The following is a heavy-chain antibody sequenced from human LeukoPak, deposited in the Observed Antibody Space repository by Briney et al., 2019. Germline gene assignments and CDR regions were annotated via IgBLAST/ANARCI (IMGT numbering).Heavy chain of an antibody. CDR1: GFTFSSYA. J-gene: IGHJ4*02. D-gene: IGHD3-22*01. Sequence: GGSLRLSCAASGFTFSSYAMSWVRQAPGKGLEWVSAISGSGGSTYYADSVKGRFTISRGNSKNTLYLQMNSLRAEDTAVYYCAKEKGDSSGYYYGDDYWGQGTLVTVSS. V-gene: IGHV3-23*01. CDR2: ISGSGGST. CDR3: AKEKGDSSGYYYGDDY.